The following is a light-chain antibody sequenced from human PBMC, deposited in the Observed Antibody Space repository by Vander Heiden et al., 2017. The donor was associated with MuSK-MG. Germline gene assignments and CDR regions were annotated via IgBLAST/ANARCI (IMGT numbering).Light chain of an antibody. CDR1: QTVLYNSNKKNY. V-gene: IGKV4-1*01. J-gene: IGKJ1*01. Sequence: DIVMTQSPDSLAVSLGERATINCRSSQTVLYNSNKKNYLAWYQQKPGQPPKLLLSWASTRESGVPERFSGSGYGTDFSLTISSLQADDVAVDYCQLHDTASTWTFGRGTRVEIK. CDR3: QLHDTASTWT. CDR2: WAS.